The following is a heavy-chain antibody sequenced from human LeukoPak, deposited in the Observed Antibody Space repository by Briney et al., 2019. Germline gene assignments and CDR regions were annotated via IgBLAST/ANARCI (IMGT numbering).Heavy chain of an antibody. J-gene: IGHJ4*02. Sequence: GGSLRLSCAASGFTFISYWMSWVRQAPGKGLEWVANIKQDGSAKYYVDSVKGRFTISRDNAKNSLYLQMNSLRAEDTAVYYCARVEASGYDYGAFDYWGQGTLVTVSS. D-gene: IGHD5-12*01. CDR2: IKQDGSAK. CDR1: GFTFISYW. CDR3: ARVEASGYDYGAFDY. V-gene: IGHV3-7*01.